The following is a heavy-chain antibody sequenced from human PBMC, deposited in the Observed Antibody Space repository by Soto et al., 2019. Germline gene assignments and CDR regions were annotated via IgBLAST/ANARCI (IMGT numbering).Heavy chain of an antibody. CDR3: SRAGILTTPYYTDY. CDR1: GFTFSDYY. D-gene: IGHD2-21*01. J-gene: IGHJ4*02. Sequence: EVQLVESGGGLVQPEGSLRLSCAASGFTFSDYYMDWVRQAPGKGLEWVGRVRNKVNSYTTEYAASVKGRFNVSRDDSRNSLYLQMNSLKTGDTAMYYCSRAGILTTPYYTDYWGLGTLVTVSS. CDR2: VRNKVNSYTT. V-gene: IGHV3-72*01.